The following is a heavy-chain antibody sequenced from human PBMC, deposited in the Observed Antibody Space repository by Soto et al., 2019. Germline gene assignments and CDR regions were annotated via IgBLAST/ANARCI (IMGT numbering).Heavy chain of an antibody. CDR1: GYSFTSHN. Sequence: QVQLVQSGTEVKKPGASVKISCKASGYSFTSHNIHWVRQAPGQRLEWMAWINVNNDNTKYSHKFQGRVTLTIDTSASAVYMNLCSLRSEDTAVYYCARSSFTAVDYWGQGTLVSVSS. CDR2: INVNNDNT. CDR3: ARSSFTAVDY. J-gene: IGHJ4*02. D-gene: IGHD5-18*01. V-gene: IGHV1-3*01.